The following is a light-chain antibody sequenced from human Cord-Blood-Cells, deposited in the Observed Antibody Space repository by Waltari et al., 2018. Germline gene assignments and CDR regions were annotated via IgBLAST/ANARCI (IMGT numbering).Light chain of an antibody. CDR1: SSDVGSYNL. V-gene: IGLV2-23*02. CDR2: EVS. CDR3: CSYAGSSTYV. J-gene: IGLJ1*01. Sequence: QSALTQPASVSGSPGQSITIPRTGTSSDVGSYNLVSWYQQHPGKAPKLMIYEVSKRPSGVSNRFSGSKSGNTASLTISGLQAEDEADYYCCSYAGSSTYVFGTGTKVTVL.